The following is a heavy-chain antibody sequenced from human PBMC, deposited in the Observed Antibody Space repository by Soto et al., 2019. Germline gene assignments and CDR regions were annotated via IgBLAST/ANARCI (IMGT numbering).Heavy chain of an antibody. V-gene: IGHV3-9*01. D-gene: IGHD3-10*01. J-gene: IGHJ4*02. CDR2: ISWNTGTI. CDR3: ARDVWSRVSGPPDS. Sequence: EVQLVESGGGLVEPGRSLRLSCAASGFNFDDYAMHWVRQAPGKGLEWVTGISWNTGTIGYAASVKGRFTISRDNAKSGLCLQMNSLRTEDTALYYCARDVWSRVSGPPDSWGQGTLVTVSS. CDR1: GFNFDDYA.